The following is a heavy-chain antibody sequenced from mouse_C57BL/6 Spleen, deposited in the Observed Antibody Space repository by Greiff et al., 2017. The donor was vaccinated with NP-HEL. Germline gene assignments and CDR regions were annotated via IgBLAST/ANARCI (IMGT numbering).Heavy chain of an antibody. J-gene: IGHJ2*01. CDR2: INPNNGGT. Sequence: EVQLQQSGPELVKPGASVKISCKASGYTFTDYYMNWVKQSHGKSLEWIGDINPNNGGTSYNQKFKGKATLTVDKSSSTAYMELRSLTSEDSAVYYCAREGPYASFDYWGQGTTLTVSS. CDR3: AREGPYASFDY. D-gene: IGHD6-5*01. CDR1: GYTFTDYY. V-gene: IGHV1-26*01.